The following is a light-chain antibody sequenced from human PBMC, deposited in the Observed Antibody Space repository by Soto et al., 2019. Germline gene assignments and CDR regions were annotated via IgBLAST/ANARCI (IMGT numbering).Light chain of an antibody. Sequence: EFVLTQSPGTLSLSPGERATLSCRASQTVRNNYLAWYQQKPGQAPRLLIFEASTRASGIPDRFSGSGSGTDFTLTISRLEPEDFAVYYCQQYGNSPFSFGPGTKVDIK. J-gene: IGKJ3*01. CDR3: QQYGNSPFS. CDR2: EAS. V-gene: IGKV3-20*01. CDR1: QTVRNNY.